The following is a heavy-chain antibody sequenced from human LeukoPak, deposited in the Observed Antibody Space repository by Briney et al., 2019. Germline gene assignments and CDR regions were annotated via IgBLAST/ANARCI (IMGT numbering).Heavy chain of an antibody. Sequence: PAGGSLRLSCAASGFTFSTYPMHWVRQAPGKGLEWVAVMSFSDSVRGRFTVSRDNAKSTLYLQMNSLRPEDTAVYFCARETAWGYSSSDDAFDIWGLGTMVAVSS. CDR1: GFTFSTYP. CDR2: MS. J-gene: IGHJ3*02. CDR3: ARETAWGYSSSDDAFDI. V-gene: IGHV3-30*04. D-gene: IGHD6-13*01.